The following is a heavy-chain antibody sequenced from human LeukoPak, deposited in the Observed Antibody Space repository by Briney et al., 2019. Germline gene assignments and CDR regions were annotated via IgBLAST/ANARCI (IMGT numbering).Heavy chain of an antibody. D-gene: IGHD3-10*01. Sequence: SETLSLTCTVSGGSISSYYWSWIRQHPGKGLEWIGYIYYSGSTYYNPSLKSRVTISVDTSKNQFSLKLSSVTAADTAVYYCARAIKIRGVIPYYFDYWGQGTLVTVSS. CDR1: GGSISSYY. J-gene: IGHJ4*02. V-gene: IGHV4-59*06. CDR3: ARAIKIRGVIPYYFDY. CDR2: IYYSGST.